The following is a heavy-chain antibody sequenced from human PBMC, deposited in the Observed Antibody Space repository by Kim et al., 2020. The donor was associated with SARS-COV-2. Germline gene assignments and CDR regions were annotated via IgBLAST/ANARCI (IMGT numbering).Heavy chain of an antibody. D-gene: IGHD1-26*01. J-gene: IGHJ4*02. Sequence: GGSLRLSCAASGFTFSDYYMSWIRQAPGKGLEWVSYISSSSSYTNYADSVKGRFTISRDNAKNSLYLQMNSLRAEDTAVYYCAGDRGLGATRHWGQGTLVTVSS. CDR2: ISSSSSYT. V-gene: IGHV3-11*05. CDR1: GFTFSDYY. CDR3: AGDRGLGATRH.